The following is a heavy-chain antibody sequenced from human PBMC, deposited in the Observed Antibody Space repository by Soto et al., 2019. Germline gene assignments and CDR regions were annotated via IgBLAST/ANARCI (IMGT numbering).Heavy chain of an antibody. CDR3: ARDRWGGGRDMDV. J-gene: IGHJ6*02. V-gene: IGHV3-74*01. CDR1: GFTFSTYW. CDR2: INSDGSST. D-gene: IGHD3-10*01. Sequence: EVQLVESGGGLVQPGGSLRLSCAASGFTFSTYWIHWVRQAPGKGLVWVSPINSDGSSTNYADSVKGRFTISRDNAKNTLFLQMNSLRAEDTAVYYCARDRWGGGRDMDVWGQGTTVTVSS.